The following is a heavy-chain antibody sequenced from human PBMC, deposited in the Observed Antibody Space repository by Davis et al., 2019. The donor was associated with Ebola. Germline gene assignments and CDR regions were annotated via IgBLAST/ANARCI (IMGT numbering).Heavy chain of an antibody. CDR2: IWYDGSNK. D-gene: IGHD6-19*01. J-gene: IGHJ2*01. CDR3: AREIAVAGAFDL. Sequence: PGGSLRLSCAASGFTFSSYGMHWVRQAPGKGLEWVAVIWYDGSNKYYADSVKGRFTISRDNSKNTLYLQMNSLRAEDTAVYYCAREIAVAGAFDLWGRGTLVTVSS. V-gene: IGHV3-33*01. CDR1: GFTFSSYG.